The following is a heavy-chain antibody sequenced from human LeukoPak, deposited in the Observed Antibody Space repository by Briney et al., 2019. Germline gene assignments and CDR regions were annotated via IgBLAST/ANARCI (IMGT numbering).Heavy chain of an antibody. D-gene: IGHD2-15*01. J-gene: IGHJ4*02. V-gene: IGHV4-4*07. CDR3: ARDIGNHFGGLDHYYYDY. CDR1: GDAVYY. Sequence: SETLSLTCTVSGDAVYYWNWIRQPAGKGLEWIGRIYNNGSTWSNPSLKSRVSMSIDTSKNQFSLKLSSVTAADAAVYYCARDIGNHFGGLDHYYYDYWGPGTLVTVSS. CDR2: IYNNGST.